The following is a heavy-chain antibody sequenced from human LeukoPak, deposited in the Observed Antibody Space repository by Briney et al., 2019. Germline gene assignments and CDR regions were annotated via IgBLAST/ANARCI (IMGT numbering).Heavy chain of an antibody. J-gene: IGHJ5*02. CDR3: ARPITRDCFDP. CDR1: GGSISSYF. Sequence: SETLSHTCTVSGGSISSYFWSWIRQPPGKGLEWIGYIYYSGSTNYNPSLKSRVTISVDTSKNQFSLKLSSVTAADTAVYYCARPITRDCFDPWGQGTLVTVSS. V-gene: IGHV4-59*01. CDR2: IYYSGST.